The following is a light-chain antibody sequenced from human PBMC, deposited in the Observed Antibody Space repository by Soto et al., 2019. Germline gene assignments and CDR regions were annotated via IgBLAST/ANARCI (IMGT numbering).Light chain of an antibody. CDR3: QQYNDWPLT. CDR2: GST. Sequence: DIVLTQSPGTLSLSPGERATLSCRASQNVDSTYLAWYQQKPGQAPRLVIYGSTRRAPGVPDRFSGSGSGTDFTLTISRLDPEDFAVYFCQQYNDWPLTFGQGTKVEV. J-gene: IGKJ1*01. V-gene: IGKV3-20*01. CDR1: QNVDSTY.